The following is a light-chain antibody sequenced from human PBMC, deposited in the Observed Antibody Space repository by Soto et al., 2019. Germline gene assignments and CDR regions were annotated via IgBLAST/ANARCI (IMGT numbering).Light chain of an antibody. CDR3: NSSAGSFNWV. CDR1: SSDVGGYNY. V-gene: IGLV2-8*01. J-gene: IGLJ2*01. Sequence: QSALTQPPSASGSPGQSVTISCTGTSSDVGGYNYVSWYQQHPGKAPKLMIYEVTKRPSGVPDRFSGSKSGNTASLTVSGLHAEDADDYCCNSSAGSFNWVFGGGTKLTVL. CDR2: EVT.